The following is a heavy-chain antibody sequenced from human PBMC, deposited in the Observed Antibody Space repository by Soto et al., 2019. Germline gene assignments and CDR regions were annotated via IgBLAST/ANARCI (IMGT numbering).Heavy chain of an antibody. CDR3: ARRPITFGVVIVSYYFDY. D-gene: IGHD3-16*02. Sequence: SETLSLTCTVSGGSISRSSYYWGWIRQPPGKGLEWIGSIYYSGSTYYNPSLKSRVTISVDTSKNQFSLKLSSVTAADTAVYYCARRPITFGVVIVSYYFDYWCQGTLVTVSS. J-gene: IGHJ4*02. CDR1: GGSISRSSYY. V-gene: IGHV4-39*01. CDR2: IYYSGST.